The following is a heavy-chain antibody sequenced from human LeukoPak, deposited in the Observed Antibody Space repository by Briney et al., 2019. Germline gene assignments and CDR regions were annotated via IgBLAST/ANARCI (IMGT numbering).Heavy chain of an antibody. CDR3: ARDSYYDNSDLFDY. D-gene: IGHD3-22*01. V-gene: IGHV3-21*04. J-gene: IGHJ4*02. CDR1: GFTFSSYS. Sequence: GGSVKLSCEASGFTFSSYSMNWVRQAPGKGLEWVGSISSIISYIYYAQTVKGRVTISRDNATNSLYMELNSLRAEDTAVYYCARDSYYDNSDLFDYRGQGTLVTVSS. CDR2: ISSIISYI.